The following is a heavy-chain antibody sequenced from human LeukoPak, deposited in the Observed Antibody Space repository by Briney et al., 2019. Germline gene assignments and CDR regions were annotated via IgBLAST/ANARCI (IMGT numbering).Heavy chain of an antibody. D-gene: IGHD7-27*01. CDR3: ARLTSDWGIDY. J-gene: IGHJ4*02. CDR2: IWYDGSNK. V-gene: IGHV3-33*01. CDR1: GFTFSSYG. Sequence: PGGSLRLSCAASGFTFSSYGMHWVRQAPGKGLEWVAVIWYDGSNKYYADSVKGRFTISRDNSKNTLYLQMNSLRADDTAVYYCARLTSDWGIDYWGQGTLVTVSS.